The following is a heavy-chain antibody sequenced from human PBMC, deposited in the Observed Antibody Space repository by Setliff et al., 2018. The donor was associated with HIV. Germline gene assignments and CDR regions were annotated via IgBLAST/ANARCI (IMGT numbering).Heavy chain of an antibody. CDR1: GYTFTTYG. D-gene: IGHD6-19*01. J-gene: IGHJ3*02. CDR2: ISASSDNT. Sequence: ASVKVSCKASGYTFTTYGFNWVRQAPGQGLEWMGWISASSDNTNYAQKFQGRVTLTTDTSTNTVYMELKSLRSDDTAVYFCARVPYRSAWFSGGHDAFDIWGQGTMVTVSS. V-gene: IGHV1-18*01. CDR3: ARVPYRSAWFSGGHDAFDI.